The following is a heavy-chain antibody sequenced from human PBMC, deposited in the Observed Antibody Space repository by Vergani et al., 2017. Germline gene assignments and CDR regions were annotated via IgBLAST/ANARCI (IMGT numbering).Heavy chain of an antibody. CDR3: ARSSLSSTYNWFDP. J-gene: IGHJ5*02. Sequence: QVQLQESGPGLVKPSQTLSLTCTVSGGSISSGSYYWSWIRQPAGKGLEWIGRIYTSGSTNYNPSRKSRVTISVDTSKNQFSLKLSSVTDADTAVYYCARSSLSSTYNWFDPWGQGTLVTVSS. V-gene: IGHV4-61*02. D-gene: IGHD6-13*01. CDR1: GGSISSGSYY. CDR2: IYTSGST.